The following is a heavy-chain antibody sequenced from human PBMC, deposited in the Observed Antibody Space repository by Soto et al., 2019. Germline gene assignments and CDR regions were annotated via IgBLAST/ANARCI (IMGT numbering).Heavy chain of an antibody. CDR3: ARDPMVRGVIITRSSWFDP. V-gene: IGHV1-2*02. Sequence: ASVKVSCKASGYTFTGYYMHWVRQAPGQGLEWMGWINPNSGGTNYAQKFQGRVTMTRDTSISTAYMELSRLRSDDTAVYYCARDPMVRGVIITRSSWFDPYGQGSLVTVSS. J-gene: IGHJ5*02. CDR2: INPNSGGT. CDR1: GYTFTGYY. D-gene: IGHD3-10*01.